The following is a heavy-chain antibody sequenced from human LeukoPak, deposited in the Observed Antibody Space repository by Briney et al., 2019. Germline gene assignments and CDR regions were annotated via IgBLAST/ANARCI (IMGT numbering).Heavy chain of an antibody. Sequence: PSETLSLTCTVSGGSISSYYCSWIRQPPGKGLEWIGYIYYSGSTNYNPSLKSRVTISVDTSKNQFSLKLSSVTAADTAVYYCARQRSSTSCLDYWGQGTLVTVSS. CDR3: ARQRSSTSCLDY. CDR2: IYYSGST. V-gene: IGHV4-59*08. CDR1: GGSISSYY. J-gene: IGHJ4*02. D-gene: IGHD2-2*01.